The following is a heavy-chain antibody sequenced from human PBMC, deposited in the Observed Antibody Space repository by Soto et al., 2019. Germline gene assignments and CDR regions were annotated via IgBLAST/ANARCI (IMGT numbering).Heavy chain of an antibody. J-gene: IGHJ4*02. CDR1: GFTFSSYA. CDR3: ARESGSYSYFDY. D-gene: IGHD1-26*01. V-gene: IGHV3-30-3*01. Sequence: GGSLRLSCAASGFTFSSYAMHWVRQAPGKGLEWVAVISYDGSNKYYADSVKGRFTISRDNSKNTLYLQMNSLRAEDTAVYYCARESGSYSYFDYWGQGTLVTVSS. CDR2: ISYDGSNK.